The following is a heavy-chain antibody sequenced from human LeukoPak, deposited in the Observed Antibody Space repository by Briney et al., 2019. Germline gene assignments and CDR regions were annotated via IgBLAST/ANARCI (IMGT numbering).Heavy chain of an antibody. D-gene: IGHD6-13*01. CDR2: INPDGGST. CDR1: GFTFDDYA. CDR3: ATPYTSSYSGFDY. J-gene: IGHJ4*02. V-gene: IGHV3-74*01. Sequence: GGSLRLSCAASGFTFDDYAMHWVRQAPGKGLVWVSRINPDGGSTSYADSVKGRFTISRDNAKKTLFLQMNSLRAEDTAVYYCATPYTSSYSGFDYWGQGTLVAVSS.